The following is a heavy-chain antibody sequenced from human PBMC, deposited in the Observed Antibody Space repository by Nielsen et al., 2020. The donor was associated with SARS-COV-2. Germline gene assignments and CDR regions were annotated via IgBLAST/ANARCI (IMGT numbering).Heavy chain of an antibody. J-gene: IGHJ6*02. CDR2: IYSGGST. V-gene: IGHV3-53*01. D-gene: IGHD3-10*01. CDR3: ARDMLWFGEPIPYGMDV. Sequence: GGSLRLSCAASGFTVSSNYMSWVRQAPGKGLEWVSVIYSGGSTYYADSVKGRFTISRDNSKNMLYLQMNSLRAEDTAVYYCARDMLWFGEPIPYGMDVWGQGTTVTVSS. CDR1: GFTVSSNY.